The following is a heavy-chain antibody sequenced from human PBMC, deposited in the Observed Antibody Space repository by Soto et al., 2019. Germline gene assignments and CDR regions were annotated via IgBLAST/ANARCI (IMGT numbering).Heavy chain of an antibody. J-gene: IGHJ6*03. V-gene: IGHV1-8*01. CDR1: GYTFTSYD. Sequence: ASVKVSCKASGYTFTSYDINWVRQATGQGLEWMGWMNPNSGNTGYAQKFQGRVTMTRNTSISTAYMELSSLRSEDTAVYYCARADTSDGDYAQRYYYYYMDVWG. D-gene: IGHD4-17*01. CDR3: ARADTSDGDYAQRYYYYYMDV. CDR2: MNPNSGNT.